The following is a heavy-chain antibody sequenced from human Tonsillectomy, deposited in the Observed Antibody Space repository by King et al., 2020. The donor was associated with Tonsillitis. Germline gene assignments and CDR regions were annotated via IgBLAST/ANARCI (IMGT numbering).Heavy chain of an antibody. J-gene: IGHJ4*02. CDR1: GFTFSSSA. CDR2: IYAGGSST. Sequence: VQLVESGGGLVQPGGSLRLSCAASGFTFSSSAMNWVRQAPGKGLEWVSVIYAGGSSTYYADSVKGRFTIARDNSKNTLYLQINSRRAEDTAVYYCAKVGSSWFNDYWGQGTLVTVSS. CDR3: AKVGSSWFNDY. D-gene: IGHD6-13*01. V-gene: IGHV3-23*03.